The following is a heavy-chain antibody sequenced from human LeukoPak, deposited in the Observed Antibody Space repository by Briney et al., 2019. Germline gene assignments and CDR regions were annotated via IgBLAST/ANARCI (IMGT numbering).Heavy chain of an antibody. Sequence: PSETPSLTCTVSGGSISSYYWSWIRQPPGKGLEWIGYIYYSGITNYNPSLKSRVTISVDTSKNQLSLKLSSVTAADTAVYYCARIPNYYGSGSYVDYWGQGTLVTVSS. V-gene: IGHV4-59*01. J-gene: IGHJ4*02. D-gene: IGHD3-10*01. CDR3: ARIPNYYGSGSYVDY. CDR1: GGSISSYY. CDR2: IYYSGIT.